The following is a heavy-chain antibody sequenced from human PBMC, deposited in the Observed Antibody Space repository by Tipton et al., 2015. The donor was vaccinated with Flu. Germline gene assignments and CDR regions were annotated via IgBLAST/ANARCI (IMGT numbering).Heavy chain of an antibody. CDR2: IYNSEYT. D-gene: IGHD4-11*01. J-gene: IGHJ5*02. Sequence: TLSLTCTVSGGSIGSFYWNWIRQPPGKGLEWIGYIYNSEYTKYNPSLQSRVTISVDTSKKQFSLQLRSVTAADTAVYYCARDPSLGMPDYLDPWGQGTLVSVSS. V-gene: IGHV4-59*12. CDR3: ARDPSLGMPDYLDP. CDR1: GGSIGSFY.